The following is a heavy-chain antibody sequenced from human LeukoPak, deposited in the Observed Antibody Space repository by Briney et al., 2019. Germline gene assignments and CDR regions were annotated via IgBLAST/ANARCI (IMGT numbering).Heavy chain of an antibody. V-gene: IGHV1-8*03. CDR2: MNPNSGNT. D-gene: IGHD3-9*01. J-gene: IGHJ4*02. CDR1: GYTFTSYD. Sequence: GASVKVSCKASGYTFTSYDNKWGRQATGQGLEGVGWMNPNSGNTGYAQKFQGRVTITRNTSISTAYMELSSLRSEDTAVYYCARGSSYYDILTGYGDYWGQGTLVTVSS. CDR3: ARGSSYYDILTGYGDY.